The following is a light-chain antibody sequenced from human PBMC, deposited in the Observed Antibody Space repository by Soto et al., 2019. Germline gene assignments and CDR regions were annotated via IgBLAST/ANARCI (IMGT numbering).Light chain of an antibody. V-gene: IGKV3-20*01. J-gene: IGKJ5*01. CDR3: QQFDDSVP. Sequence: IVLKQSPGTLSLSPGEIATLSCRASHSVSRTYLAWYQQKPGQAPRLLMYGAPDRATGTPGRFSGSGSGTDFTLTISGLEPEDSAVYYCQQFDDSVPFGQRRRLEIK. CDR1: HSVSRTY. CDR2: GAP.